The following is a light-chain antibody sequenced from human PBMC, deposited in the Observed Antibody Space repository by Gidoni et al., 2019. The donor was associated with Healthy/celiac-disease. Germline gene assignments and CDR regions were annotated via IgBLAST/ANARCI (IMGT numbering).Light chain of an antibody. J-gene: IGLJ1*01. CDR1: SSDVGSYNL. V-gene: IGLV2-23*01. CDR3: CSYAGSSTLGV. Sequence: QSALTQPASVSGSPGQSPTISCTGTSSDVGSYNLVSWYQQHPGKAPKLMIYEGSKRPSGVSNRFSASKSGNTASLTISGLQAEDEADYYCCSYAGSSTLGVFGTGTKVTVL. CDR2: EGS.